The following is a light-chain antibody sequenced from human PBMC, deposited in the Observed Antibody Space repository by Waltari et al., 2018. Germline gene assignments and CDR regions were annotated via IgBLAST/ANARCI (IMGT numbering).Light chain of an antibody. CDR3: SSYTSSSTLA. V-gene: IGLV2-14*03. Sequence: QYALTQPASVSGSPGQSITISCTGTSGDVGGYKDVYWYKQHPGKAPKLMIYDVSNRPSGVSDRFSGSKSGNTASLTISGLQAEDEADYYCSSYTSSSTLAFGGGTKLTVL. CDR1: SGDVGGYKD. J-gene: IGLJ2*01. CDR2: DVS.